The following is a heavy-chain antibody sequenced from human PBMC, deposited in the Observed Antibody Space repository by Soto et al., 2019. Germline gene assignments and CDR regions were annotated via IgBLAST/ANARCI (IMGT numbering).Heavy chain of an antibody. CDR1: GGSISDGAYY. V-gene: IGHV4-31*03. CDR3: ARVDSSRWFDY. CDR2: IYYSGDT. Sequence: QVQLQESGPGLVKPSQTLSLTCSVSGGSISDGAYYWSWIRQHPRKGLEWIGYIYYSGDTQHNPSLRSRVTISLDMSRNQFSLKLSSVTAADTAVYYCARVDSSRWFDYWGQGTLVTVSS. D-gene: IGHD6-13*01. J-gene: IGHJ4*02.